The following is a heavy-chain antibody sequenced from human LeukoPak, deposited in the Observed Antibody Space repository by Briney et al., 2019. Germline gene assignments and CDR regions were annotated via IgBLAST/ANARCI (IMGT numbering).Heavy chain of an antibody. J-gene: IGHJ5*02. CDR1: GYSISSSNW. CDR3: ASATIFGVVTTS. V-gene: IGHV4-28*01. Sequence: MASDTLSLTCAVSGYSISSSNWWGWIRQPPGKGLEWIGYIYYSGSTYYNPSLKSRVTMSVDTSKNQFSLKLSSVTAADTAVYYCASATIFGVVTTSWGQGTLVTVSS. CDR2: IYYSGST. D-gene: IGHD3-3*01.